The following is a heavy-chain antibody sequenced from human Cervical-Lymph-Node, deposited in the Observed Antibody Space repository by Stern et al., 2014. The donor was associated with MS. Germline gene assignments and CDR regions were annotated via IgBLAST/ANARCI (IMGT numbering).Heavy chain of an antibody. D-gene: IGHD2-15*01. CDR1: GFTLRSYG. J-gene: IGHJ6*02. CDR2: ISNDGNEK. CDR3: AKDRLFCSGGGCYAMDV. V-gene: IGHV3-30*18. Sequence: VQLVQSGGGVVQPGRSLRLSCAASGFTLRSYGMHWVRQAPGKGLEWVAVISNDGNEKYYTASVKGRFTISRDNSKNTLYLQMNSLRTEDTAVYYCAKDRLFCSGGGCYAMDVWGQGTTVTVSS.